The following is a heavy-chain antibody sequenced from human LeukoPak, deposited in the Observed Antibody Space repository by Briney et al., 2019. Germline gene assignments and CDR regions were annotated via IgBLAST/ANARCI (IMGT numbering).Heavy chain of an antibody. CDR1: GYTFTGYY. CDR2: INPNSGGT. V-gene: IGHV1-2*02. CDR3: ARGRDGYNPIDY. D-gene: IGHD5-24*01. J-gene: IGHJ4*02. Sequence: ASVKVSCKASGYTFTGYYMHWVRQAPGQGLEWMGWINPNSGGTNYAQKFRGRVTMTRDTSISTAYMELSRLRSDDTAVYYCARGRDGYNPIDYWGQGTLVTVSS.